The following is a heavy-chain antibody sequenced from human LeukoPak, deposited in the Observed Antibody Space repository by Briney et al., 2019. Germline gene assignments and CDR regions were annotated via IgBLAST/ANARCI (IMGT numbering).Heavy chain of an antibody. CDR1: GGSFSSYY. V-gene: IGHV4-34*01. D-gene: IGHD3-10*01. J-gene: IGHJ4*02. CDR3: ARDYMAYYYGSGSYFDY. CDR2: INHSGST. Sequence: PSETLSLTCAVYGGSFSSYYWSWIRQPPGKGLEWIGEINHSGSTNYNPSLKSRVTISVDTSKNQFSLKLSSVTAADTAVYYCARDYMAYYYGSGSYFDYWGQGTLVTVSS.